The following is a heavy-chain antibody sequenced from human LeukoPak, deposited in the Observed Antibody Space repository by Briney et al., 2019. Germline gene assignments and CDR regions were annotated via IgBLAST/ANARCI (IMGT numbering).Heavy chain of an antibody. Sequence: ASVKVSFKASGYTFTGYYMHWVRQAPGQGLEWMGWINPNSGVTTYTQKFLDRVTMTRDTSSNTAYMELSSLTSDDTAVYYCARPLKSGNYGRFDPWGQGTLVTVSS. V-gene: IGHV1-2*02. CDR3: ARPLKSGNYGRFDP. J-gene: IGHJ5*02. D-gene: IGHD1-26*01. CDR1: GYTFTGYY. CDR2: INPNSGVT.